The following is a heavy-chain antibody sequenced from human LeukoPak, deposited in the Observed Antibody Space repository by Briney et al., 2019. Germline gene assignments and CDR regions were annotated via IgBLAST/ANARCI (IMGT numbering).Heavy chain of an antibody. CDR1: GGSMNDYY. J-gene: IGHJ5*02. CDR2: FYYSGST. CDR3: ARNGRDGSGYSSNWFDP. Sequence: PSETLSLTCTVSGGSMNDYYWSWIRQPPGKRLEWIASFYYSGSTAYNPSLKSRATISLDTSKNQVSLNLNSVTAADTAVYYCARNGRDGSGYSSNWFDPWGQGTLVTVSS. D-gene: IGHD3-22*01. V-gene: IGHV4-59*01.